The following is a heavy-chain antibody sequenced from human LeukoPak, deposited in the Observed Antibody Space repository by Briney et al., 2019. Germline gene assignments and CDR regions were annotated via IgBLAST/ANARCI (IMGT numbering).Heavy chain of an antibody. CDR1: GFSFSNYW. CDR3: VSAIRGSPIDY. D-gene: IGHD3-10*01. J-gene: IGHJ4*02. Sequence: GSLRLSCAASGFSFSNYWMGWVRQAPGKGLACVANIKTDGSETYYVDSVKGRFTISRDNAKNSLFLQMNSLRAEDTAIYYCVSAIRGSPIDYWGQGTLVSVPS. V-gene: IGHV3-7*01. CDR2: IKTDGSET.